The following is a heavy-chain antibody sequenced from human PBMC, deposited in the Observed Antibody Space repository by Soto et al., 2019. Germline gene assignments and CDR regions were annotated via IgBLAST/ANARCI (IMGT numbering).Heavy chain of an antibody. CDR2: INHSGST. J-gene: IGHJ4*02. CDR1: GGSFSGYY. D-gene: IGHD6-6*01. CDR3: ARESYSSSAPIDY. V-gene: IGHV4-34*01. Sequence: SETLSLTCAVYGGSFSGYYWSWIRQPPGKGLEWIGEINHSGSTNYNPSLKSRVTISVDTSKNQFSLKLSSVTAADTAVYYCARESYSSSAPIDYWGQGTLVTVS.